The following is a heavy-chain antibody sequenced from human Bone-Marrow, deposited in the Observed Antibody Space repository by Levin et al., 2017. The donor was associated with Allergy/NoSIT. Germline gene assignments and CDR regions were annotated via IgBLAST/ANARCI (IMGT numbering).Heavy chain of an antibody. CDR3: GKDVSHYDTSGYIDY. CDR2: ISWNGAII. V-gene: IGHV3-9*01. D-gene: IGHD3-22*01. J-gene: IGHJ4*02. CDR1: GFNFGDPA. Sequence: LSLTCAASGFNFGDPAMHWVRQGPGKGLQWVSGISWNGAIIGYADSLKGRFTISRDNAKNSLYLEIYSLRPEDTAFYYCGKDVSHYDTSGYIDYWGQGTLVTVSS.